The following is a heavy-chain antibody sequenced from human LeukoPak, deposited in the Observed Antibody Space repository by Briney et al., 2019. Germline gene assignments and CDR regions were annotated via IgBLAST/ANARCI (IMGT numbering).Heavy chain of an antibody. CDR2: ISAYNGNT. CDR3: ARLPLLGYCSSTSCKDY. CDR1: GYTFTSYG. D-gene: IGHD2-2*01. V-gene: IGHV1-18*01. J-gene: IGHJ4*02. Sequence: ASVKVSCKASGYTFTSYGISWVQQAPGQGLEWMGWISAYNGNTNYAQKLQGRVTMTTDTSTSTAYMELRSLRSDDTAVYYCARLPLLGYCSSTSCKDYWGQGTLVTVSS.